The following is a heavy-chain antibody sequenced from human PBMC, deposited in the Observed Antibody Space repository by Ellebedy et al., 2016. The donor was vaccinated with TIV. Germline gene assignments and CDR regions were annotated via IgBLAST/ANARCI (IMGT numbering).Heavy chain of an antibody. Sequence: AASVKVSCKASGYTFTGYYIHWVRQPPGQGLEWMGWINPTNGGTNYAQKFQGRVTMTRDTSISTAYMELSWLGSDDTAVYYCARDGACGGDCYGDNYWGQGSLVTVSS. CDR1: GYTFTGYY. CDR2: INPTNGGT. CDR3: ARDGACGGDCYGDNY. V-gene: IGHV1-2*02. D-gene: IGHD2-21*02. J-gene: IGHJ4*02.